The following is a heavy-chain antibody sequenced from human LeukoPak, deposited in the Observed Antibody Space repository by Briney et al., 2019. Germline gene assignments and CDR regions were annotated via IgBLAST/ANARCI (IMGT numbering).Heavy chain of an antibody. J-gene: IGHJ4*02. CDR1: GFTFSSYW. Sequence: GGSLRLSCAASGFTFSSYWMSGVRQAPGKGLEWVANIKQDGSEKYYVDSVKGRFTISRDNAKNSLYLQMNSLRAEDTAVYYCARDPRIAAAGSYYWGQGTLVTVSS. D-gene: IGHD6-13*01. CDR3: ARDPRIAAAGSYY. CDR2: IKQDGSEK. V-gene: IGHV3-7*01.